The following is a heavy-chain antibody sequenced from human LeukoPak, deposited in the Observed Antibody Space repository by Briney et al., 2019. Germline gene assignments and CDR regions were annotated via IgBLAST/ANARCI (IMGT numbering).Heavy chain of an antibody. CDR1: GFTFDDYA. J-gene: IGHJ6*03. V-gene: IGHV3-9*03. CDR2: ISWNSGSI. D-gene: IGHD6-6*01. CDR3: AKSGQLGGYYYYYMYV. Sequence: GRSLRLSCAASGFTFDDYAMHWVRQAPGKGLEWVSGISWNSGSIGYADSVKGRFTISRDNAKNSLYLQMNSLRAEDMALYYCAKSGQLGGYYYYYMYVWGKGTTVTVSS.